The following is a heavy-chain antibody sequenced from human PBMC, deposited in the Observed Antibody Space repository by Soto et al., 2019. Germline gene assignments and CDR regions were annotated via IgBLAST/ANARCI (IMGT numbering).Heavy chain of an antibody. CDR2: ISYDGSNK. J-gene: IGHJ5*02. CDR1: GFTFSSYA. D-gene: IGHD2-15*01. V-gene: IGHV3-30-3*01. Sequence: LRLSCAASGFTFSSYAMHWVRQAPGKGLEWVAVISYDGSNKYYADSVKGRFTISRDNSKNTLYLQMNSLRAEDTAVYYCARDWEYCSGGSCYSGWFDPWGQGTLVTVSS. CDR3: ARDWEYCSGGSCYSGWFDP.